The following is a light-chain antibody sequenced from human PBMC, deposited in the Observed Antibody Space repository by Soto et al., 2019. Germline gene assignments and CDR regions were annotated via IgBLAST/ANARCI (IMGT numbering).Light chain of an antibody. CDR3: SSHGGSNNPYV. CDR2: DVT. CDR1: SSDIGGYNF. Sequence: QSVLTQPPSASGSLGQSVAISCTGTSSDIGGYNFVSWYQQHPGKAPKLMIYDVTKRPSGVPDRFSGSKSGNTATLIVSGLQAEDEADYYCSSHGGSNNPYVFGPGTKLTVL. V-gene: IGLV2-8*01. J-gene: IGLJ1*01.